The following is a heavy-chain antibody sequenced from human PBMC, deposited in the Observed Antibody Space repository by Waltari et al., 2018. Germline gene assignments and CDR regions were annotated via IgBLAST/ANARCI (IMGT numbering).Heavy chain of an antibody. Sequence: QLQLQESGPGLAKPSETLSLICTVSGGSISSSNYYWGWIRQPPGKGLEWIGNIYYSGSTYCNPSLKSRVSISLDRSTNQFSLNLTSVTAADTAVYYCARRGGSGRSFDSWGQGTLVTVSS. CDR3: ARRGGSGRSFDS. J-gene: IGHJ4*02. V-gene: IGHV4-39*01. D-gene: IGHD6-19*01. CDR1: GGSISSSNYY. CDR2: IYYSGST.